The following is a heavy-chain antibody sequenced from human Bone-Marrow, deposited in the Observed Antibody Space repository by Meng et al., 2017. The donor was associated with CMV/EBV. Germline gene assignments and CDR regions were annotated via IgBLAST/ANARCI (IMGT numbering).Heavy chain of an antibody. J-gene: IGHJ6*02. Sequence: ASVKVSCKASGYTFTSYDINWVRQATGQELEWMGWMNPNSGNTGYAQKFQGRVTMTRNTSISTAYMELSSLRSEDTAVYYCARGRCSGGSCRYYYYYYGMDVWGQGTTVTVSS. V-gene: IGHV1-8*01. CDR3: ARGRCSGGSCRYYYYYYGMDV. CDR1: GYTFTSYD. CDR2: MNPNSGNT. D-gene: IGHD2-15*01.